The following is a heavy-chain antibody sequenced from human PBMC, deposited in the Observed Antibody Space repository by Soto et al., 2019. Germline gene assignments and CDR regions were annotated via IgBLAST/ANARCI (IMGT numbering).Heavy chain of an antibody. V-gene: IGHV3-53*01. CDR3: XXXXXXXXXXXXXXY. CDR1: XXXXXXXY. CDR2: IYSGGST. J-gene: IGHJ4*02. Sequence: EVQLVESGGGLIQPGGSLRLSCAASXXXXXXXYMXWVXXXPGXXXEWVSVIYSGGSTYYADSVKGRFTISRDNSKNTLYLQMNSLRAEDTAVXXXXXXXXXXXXXXXXXYWGQGTLVTVSS.